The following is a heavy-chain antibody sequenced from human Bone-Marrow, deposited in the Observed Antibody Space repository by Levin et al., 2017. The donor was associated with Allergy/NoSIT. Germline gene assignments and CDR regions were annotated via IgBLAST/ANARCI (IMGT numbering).Heavy chain of an antibody. J-gene: IGHJ6*02. V-gene: IGHV3-23*01. D-gene: IGHD5-12*01. CDR1: GITLNNND. Sequence: HPGGSLRLSCVASGITLNNNDMSWVRQAPGKGLEWVSVIETGGGATYYTDSVQGRFTVSRDNSKSTLYLQMNSLRAEDSAIYYCAKRIGYGYGMDVWGQGTTVTVSS. CDR3: AKRIGYGYGMDV. CDR2: IETGGGAT.